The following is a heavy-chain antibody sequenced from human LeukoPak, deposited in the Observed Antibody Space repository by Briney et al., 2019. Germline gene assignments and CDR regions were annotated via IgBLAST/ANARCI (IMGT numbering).Heavy chain of an antibody. Sequence: PGGSLRLSCAASGFTFSSYWMSWVRQAPGKGLEWVANIKQDGSEKYYVDSVKGRFTISRDNAKNSLYLQMNSLRAEDTAVYYCARDLGPWYDFWSGYFGYWGRGTLVTVSS. D-gene: IGHD3-3*01. CDR1: GFTFSSYW. CDR2: IKQDGSEK. J-gene: IGHJ4*02. V-gene: IGHV3-7*01. CDR3: ARDLGPWYDFWSGYFGY.